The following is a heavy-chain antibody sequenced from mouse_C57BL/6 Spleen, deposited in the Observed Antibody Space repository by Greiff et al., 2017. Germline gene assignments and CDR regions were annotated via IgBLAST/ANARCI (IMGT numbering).Heavy chain of an antibody. CDR2: ISDGGSYT. V-gene: IGHV5-4*01. Sequence: EVHLVESGGGLVKPGGSLKLSCAASGFTFSSYAMSWVRQTPGKRLEWVATISDGGSYTYYPDNVKGRFTISRDNAKNNLYLQMSHLKSEDTAMYYCARIYYGNYAWFAYWGQGTLVTVSA. CDR1: GFTFSSYA. J-gene: IGHJ3*01. CDR3: ARIYYGNYAWFAY. D-gene: IGHD2-1*01.